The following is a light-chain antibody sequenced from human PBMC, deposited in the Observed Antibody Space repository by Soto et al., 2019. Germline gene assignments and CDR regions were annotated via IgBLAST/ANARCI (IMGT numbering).Light chain of an antibody. J-gene: IGKJ2*01. CDR1: QGISTY. CDR2: AAS. Sequence: DIQMTQSPSSLTASVGDRVTITCRASQGISTYLIWYQQRQGKAPKLLIYAASNLVSGVPSRFSGSGSGTEFTLTISSLQPEDFATYYCQQSFRIPYTFGQGTKLETK. CDR3: QQSFRIPYT. V-gene: IGKV1-39*01.